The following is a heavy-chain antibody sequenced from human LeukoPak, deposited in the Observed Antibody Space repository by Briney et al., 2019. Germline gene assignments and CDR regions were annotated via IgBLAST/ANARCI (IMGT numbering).Heavy chain of an antibody. J-gene: IGHJ4*02. CDR2: IYYSGST. Sequence: PSETLSLTCTVSGGSISSSSYYWGWIRQPPGKGLEWIGSIYYSGSTYYNPSLKSRVTISVDTSKNQFSLKLSSVTAADTAVYYCARDDGGIAAAGDFDYWGQGTLVTVSS. D-gene: IGHD6-13*01. CDR1: GGSISSSSYY. CDR3: ARDDGGIAAAGDFDY. V-gene: IGHV4-39*07.